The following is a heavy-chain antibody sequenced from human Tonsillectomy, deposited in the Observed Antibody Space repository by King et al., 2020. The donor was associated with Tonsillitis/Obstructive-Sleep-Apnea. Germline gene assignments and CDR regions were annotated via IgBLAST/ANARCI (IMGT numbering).Heavy chain of an antibody. V-gene: IGHV5-10-1*03. CDR3: ARQRVGGAQGGFDI. Sequence: VQLVESGAEVKKPGESLRISCTGSGYSFTSYWISWVRQMPGKGLEWMGRTDPSDAYANYSPSFQGHVTISADKSISTAYLQWSSLKASDTAMYYCARQRVGGAQGGFDIWGQGTMVTVSS. D-gene: IGHD3-16*01. J-gene: IGHJ3*02. CDR2: TDPSDAYA. CDR1: GYSFTSYW.